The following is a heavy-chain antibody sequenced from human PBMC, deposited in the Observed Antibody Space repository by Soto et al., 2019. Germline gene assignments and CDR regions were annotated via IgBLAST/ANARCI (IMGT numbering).Heavy chain of an antibody. V-gene: IGHV4-39*01. CDR2: IYYSGST. D-gene: IGHD3-22*01. CDR1: GGSISSSSYY. Sequence: SETLSLTCTVSGGSISSSSYYWGWIRQPPGKGLEWIGSIYYSGSTYYNPSLKSRVTISVDTSKNQFSLKLSSVTATDTAVYYCARVYDSSGYYSLGPWGQGTLVTVSS. CDR3: ARVYDSSGYYSLGP. J-gene: IGHJ5*02.